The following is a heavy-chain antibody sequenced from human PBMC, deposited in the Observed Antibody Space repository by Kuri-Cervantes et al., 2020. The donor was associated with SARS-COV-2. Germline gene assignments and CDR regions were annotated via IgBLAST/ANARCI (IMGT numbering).Heavy chain of an antibody. D-gene: IGHD3-3*01. CDR2: INPSGGST. V-gene: IGHV1-46*01. Sequence: ASVKVSCKASGYTFTSYYMHWVRQAPGQGLEWMGIINPSGGSTSYAQKFQGRVTMTRDTSTSTVYMELSSLRSEDTAVYCCARDPTPYYDFWSGYYYFDYWGQGTLVTVSS. CDR1: GYTFTSYY. J-gene: IGHJ4*02. CDR3: ARDPTPYYDFWSGYYYFDY.